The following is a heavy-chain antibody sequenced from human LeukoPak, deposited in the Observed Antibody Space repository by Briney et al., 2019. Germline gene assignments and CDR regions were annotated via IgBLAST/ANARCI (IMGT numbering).Heavy chain of an antibody. D-gene: IGHD6-19*01. V-gene: IGHV4-39*07. CDR2: IYYSGST. J-gene: IGHJ4*02. Sequence: PSETLSLTCTVSGGSISSSSYYWGWIRQPPGKGLEWIGSIYYSGSTYYNPSLKSRVTISVDTSKNQFSLKLSSVTAADTAVYYCAGQPPIAVAGIYYWGQGTLVTVSS. CDR3: AGQPPIAVAGIYY. CDR1: GGSISSSSYY.